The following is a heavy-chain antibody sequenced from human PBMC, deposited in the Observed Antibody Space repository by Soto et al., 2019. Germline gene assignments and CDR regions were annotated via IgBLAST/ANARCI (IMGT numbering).Heavy chain of an antibody. J-gene: IGHJ6*02. V-gene: IGHV3-30-3*01. Sequence: PGGSLRLSCAASGFTFSSYAMHWVRQAPGKGLEWVAVISYDGSNKYYADSVKGRFTISRDNSKNTLYLQMNSLRAEDMAVYYCAGVPAAYYYYYGMDVWGQGTTVTVSS. CDR1: GFTFSSYA. CDR3: AGVPAAYYYYYGMDV. D-gene: IGHD2-2*01. CDR2: ISYDGSNK.